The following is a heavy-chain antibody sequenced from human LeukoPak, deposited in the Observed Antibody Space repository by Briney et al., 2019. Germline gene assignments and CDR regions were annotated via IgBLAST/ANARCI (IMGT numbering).Heavy chain of an antibody. Sequence: SETLSLTCAVYGGSFSGYYWSWIRQPPGKGLEWIGEINHSGSTNYNPSLKSRVTISVDTSKNQFSLKLSSVTAADTAAYYCARVGPRAWIRHSSGWYWDYWGQGTLVTVSS. D-gene: IGHD6-19*01. CDR3: ARVGPRAWIRHSSGWYWDY. CDR1: GGSFSGYY. CDR2: INHSGST. V-gene: IGHV4-34*01. J-gene: IGHJ4*02.